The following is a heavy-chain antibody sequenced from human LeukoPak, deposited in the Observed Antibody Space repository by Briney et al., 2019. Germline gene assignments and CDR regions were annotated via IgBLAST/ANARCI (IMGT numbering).Heavy chain of an antibody. CDR3: ARGPGYFQH. V-gene: IGHV6-1*01. CDR2: TYYRSKWFS. J-gene: IGHJ1*01. Sequence: SQTLSLTCAISGDGVSSNSAAWNWIRQSPSRGLEWLGRTYYRSKWFSRYAVSVKSRITINADTSKNQFSLQPNSVTPDDTAVYYCARGPGYFQHWGQGTLVTVSS. CDR1: GDGVSSNSAA.